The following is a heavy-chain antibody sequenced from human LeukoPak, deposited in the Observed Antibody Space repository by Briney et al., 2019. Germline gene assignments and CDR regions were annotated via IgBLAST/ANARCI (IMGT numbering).Heavy chain of an antibody. CDR2: ISSSGTTI. CDR1: GFSFSSFE. J-gene: IGHJ4*02. CDR3: ARVGYSNRWYLDC. Sequence: GGSLRLSCAASGFSFSSFEMNWVRQAPGKGLEWVSYISSSGTTIYYADSVKGRFTISRDNAKNSLYLQMNSLRAADTAVYYCARVGYSNRWYLDCWGQGTLVTVSS. D-gene: IGHD6-13*01. V-gene: IGHV3-48*03.